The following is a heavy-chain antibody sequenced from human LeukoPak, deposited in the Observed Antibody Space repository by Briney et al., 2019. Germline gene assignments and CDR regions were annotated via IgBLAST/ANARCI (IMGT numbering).Heavy chain of an antibody. V-gene: IGHV1-8*02. CDR2: MNPNSGKT. J-gene: IGHJ6*02. Sequence: ASVKVSCKASGGTFSSYAFSWVRQAPGQGLEWMGWMNPNSGKTGYAQSFQGRVTMTRDTSTDTAYMELNSLRSEDTAVYYCARDYFETSGSVYHFYGLDVWGLGTTVTVSS. CDR3: ARDYFETSGSVYHFYGLDV. CDR1: GGTFSSYA. D-gene: IGHD3-22*01.